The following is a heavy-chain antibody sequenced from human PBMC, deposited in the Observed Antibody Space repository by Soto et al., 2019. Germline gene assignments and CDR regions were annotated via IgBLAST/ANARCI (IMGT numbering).Heavy chain of an antibody. Sequence: GASVKVSCKVSGYTLTELSMHWVRQAPGKGLEWMGGFDPEDGETIYAQKFQGRVTMTEDTSTDTAYMELSSLRSEDTAVYYCATKKPPKFLTPVIMPAYMDVWGKGTTVTVSS. D-gene: IGHD3-3*01. CDR3: ATKKPPKFLTPVIMPAYMDV. CDR1: GYTLTELS. V-gene: IGHV1-24*01. CDR2: FDPEDGET. J-gene: IGHJ6*03.